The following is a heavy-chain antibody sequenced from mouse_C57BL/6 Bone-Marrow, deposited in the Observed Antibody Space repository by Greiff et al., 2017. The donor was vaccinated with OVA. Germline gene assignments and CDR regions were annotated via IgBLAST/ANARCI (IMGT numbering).Heavy chain of an antibody. D-gene: IGHD1-1*01. CDR2: IHPNSGST. CDR3: ARGFGVTTVVATDY. V-gene: IGHV1-64*01. Sequence: SGAELVKPGASVKLSCKASGYTFTSYWMHWVKQRPGQGLEWIGMIHPNSGSTNYNEKFKSKATLTVDKSSSTAYMQLSSLTSEDSAVYYCARGFGVTTVVATDYWGQGTTLTVSS. J-gene: IGHJ2*01. CDR1: GYTFTSYW.